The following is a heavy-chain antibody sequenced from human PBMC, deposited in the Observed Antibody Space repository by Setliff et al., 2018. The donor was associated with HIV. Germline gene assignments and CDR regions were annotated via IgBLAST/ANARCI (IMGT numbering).Heavy chain of an antibody. Sequence: PGGSLRLSCAASGFTFSSYAMNWVRQAPGKGLEWVSTISDSGGNTYYTDSVKGRFTISRDNAKNSLYLQMDSLRAEDTAIYYCARDRASSGYYARFDHWGQGTLVTVSS. D-gene: IGHD3-22*01. J-gene: IGHJ4*02. CDR1: GFTFSSYA. CDR3: ARDRASSGYYARFDH. CDR2: ISDSGGNT. V-gene: IGHV3-23*01.